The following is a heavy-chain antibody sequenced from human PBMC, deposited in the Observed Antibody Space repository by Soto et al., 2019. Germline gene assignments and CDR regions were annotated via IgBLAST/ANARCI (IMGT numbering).Heavy chain of an antibody. J-gene: IGHJ4*02. D-gene: IGHD3-22*01. Sequence: EVQLVESGGGLVKPGGSLRLSCAASGFTFSSYSMNWVRQAPGKGREWVSSISSSSSYIYYADSVKGRFTISRDNAKNSLYLQMNSLRAEDTAVYYCAGETYYYDSSGYYAFDSWGQGTLVTVSS. CDR1: GFTFSSYS. V-gene: IGHV3-21*01. CDR2: ISSSSSYI. CDR3: AGETYYYDSSGYYAFDS.